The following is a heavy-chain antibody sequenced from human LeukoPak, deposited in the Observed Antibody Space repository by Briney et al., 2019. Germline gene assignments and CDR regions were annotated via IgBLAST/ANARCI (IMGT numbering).Heavy chain of an antibody. CDR1: GFTFSSYS. Sequence: GGSLRLSCAASGFTFSSYSMNWVRQAPGKGLEWVSYISSSSSSVHYADSVQGRFTVSRDNAKNSVYLQMSSLRAEDTAVYYCAPLPTYCGGDCYLDWGQGTLVTVSS. V-gene: IGHV3-48*01. J-gene: IGHJ4*02. D-gene: IGHD2-21*02. CDR2: ISSSSSSV. CDR3: APLPTYCGGDCYLD.